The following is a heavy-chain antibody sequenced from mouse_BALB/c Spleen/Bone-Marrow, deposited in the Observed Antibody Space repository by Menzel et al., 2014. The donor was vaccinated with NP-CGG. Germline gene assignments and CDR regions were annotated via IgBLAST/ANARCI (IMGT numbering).Heavy chain of an antibody. CDR3: ARWGGTPYFDY. Sequence: EVQRVESGPELVKPGASVKMSCKASGYTLTSYLIHWVKQKPGQGLEWIGYITPYNDDTKYNEKFKGKATLTSDKSSSTAYMELSSLTSEDSAVYYCARWGGTPYFDYWGQGTTLTVSS. CDR2: ITPYNDDT. D-gene: IGHD4-1*01. CDR1: GYTLTSYL. J-gene: IGHJ2*01. V-gene: IGHV1-14*01.